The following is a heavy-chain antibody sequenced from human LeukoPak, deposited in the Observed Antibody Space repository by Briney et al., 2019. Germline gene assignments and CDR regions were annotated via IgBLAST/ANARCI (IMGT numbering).Heavy chain of an antibody. CDR1: GYTFTDYY. Sequence: ASVTVSCKASGYTFTDYYIHWVRQAPGQGLEWMGWINPKIGGTNYAQRFQGRVSMTSDTSITTAYMELRRVTSDDTVVYYCARDSSRRPQNYDIATSFSTDYWGQETLVTVSS. CDR3: ARDSSRRPQNYDIATSFSTDY. D-gene: IGHD3-9*01. CDR2: INPKIGGT. J-gene: IGHJ4*02. V-gene: IGHV1-2*02.